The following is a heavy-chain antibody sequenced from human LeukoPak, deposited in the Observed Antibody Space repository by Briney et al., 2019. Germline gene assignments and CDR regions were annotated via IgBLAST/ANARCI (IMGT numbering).Heavy chain of an antibody. CDR3: ARDSRGTKPGNYYYYMDV. J-gene: IGHJ6*03. CDR2: IYTSGST. Sequence: SETLSLTCTVSGGSISSGSYYWSWIRQPAGKGLEWIGRIYTSGSTNYNPSLKSRVTISVDTSKNQFSLKLSSVTAADTAVYYCARDSRGTKPGNYYYYMDVWGKGPRSPSP. D-gene: IGHD1-14*01. CDR1: GGSISSGSYY. V-gene: IGHV4-61*02.